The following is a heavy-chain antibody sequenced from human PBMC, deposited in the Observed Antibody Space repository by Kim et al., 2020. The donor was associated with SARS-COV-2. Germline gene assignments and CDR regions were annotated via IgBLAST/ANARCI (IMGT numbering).Heavy chain of an antibody. CDR1: GGSISSSSYY. CDR2: IYYSGST. V-gene: IGHV4-39*01. J-gene: IGHJ4*02. Sequence: SETLSLTCTVSGGSISSSSYYWGWIRQPPGKGLEWIGSIYYSGSTYYNPSLKSRVTISVDTSKNQFSLKLSSVTAADTAVYYCARHGGSSGFDYWGQGTLVTVSS. CDR3: ARHGGSSGFDY. D-gene: IGHD6-19*01.